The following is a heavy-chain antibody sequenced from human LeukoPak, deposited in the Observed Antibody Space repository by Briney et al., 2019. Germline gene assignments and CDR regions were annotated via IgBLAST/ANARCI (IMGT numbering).Heavy chain of an antibody. CDR3: ARWSGSVTARNYYYYMDV. V-gene: IGHV4-38-2*02. D-gene: IGHD6-6*01. CDR2: IYHSGST. CDR1: GYSISSGYY. J-gene: IGHJ6*03. Sequence: PSETLSLTCTVSGYSISSGYYWGWIRQPPGKGLEWIGSIYHSGSTYYNPSLKSRVTTSVDTSRNQFSLKLSSVTAADTAVYYCARWSGSVTARNYYYYMDVWGEGTTVTVSS.